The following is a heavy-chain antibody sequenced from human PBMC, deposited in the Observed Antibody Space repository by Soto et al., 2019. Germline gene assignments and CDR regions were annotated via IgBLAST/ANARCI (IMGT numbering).Heavy chain of an antibody. Sequence: PSETLSLTCAVSGGSISSGGYSWSWIRQPPGKGLEWIGYIYHSGSTYYNPSLKSRVTISVDTSKNQFSLKLSSATAADTAVYYCASTGAAAGTSSDYWGQGTLVTVSS. V-gene: IGHV4-30-2*01. CDR1: GGSISSGGYS. J-gene: IGHJ4*02. D-gene: IGHD6-13*01. CDR3: ASTGAAAGTSSDY. CDR2: IYHSGST.